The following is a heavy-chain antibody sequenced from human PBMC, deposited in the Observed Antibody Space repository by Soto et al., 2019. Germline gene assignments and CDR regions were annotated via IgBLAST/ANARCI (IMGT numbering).Heavy chain of an antibody. V-gene: IGHV6-1*01. CDR2: TYYRSKWYN. J-gene: IGHJ6*02. Sequence: SQTLSLTCAISGDSVSSNSAAWNWIGQSPSRGLEWLGRTYYRSKWYNDYAVSVKSRITINPDTSKNQFSLQLNSVTPEDTAVYYCARGPTGLGTWYWVYYCDRIDVPAQRSTVTVS. D-gene: IGHD6-19*01. CDR1: GDSVSSNSAA. CDR3: ARGPTGLGTWYWVYYCDRIDV.